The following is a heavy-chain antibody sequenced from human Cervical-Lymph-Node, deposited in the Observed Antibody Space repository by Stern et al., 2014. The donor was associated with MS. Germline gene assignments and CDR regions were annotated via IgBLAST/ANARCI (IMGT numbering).Heavy chain of an antibody. V-gene: IGHV1-69*11. Sequence: VQLVQSGAEVKKPGSSVKVSCKSSGGTFSTHAISWVRQAPGQELARLGRIIPILDTTDYAQRFQGRLTIDADESTDTAYMELRSLTPDDTAVYYCAREKSDCSGGSCFSSLDYWGQGTLVTVSS. J-gene: IGHJ4*02. D-gene: IGHD2-15*01. CDR1: GGTFSTHA. CDR2: IIPILDTT. CDR3: AREKSDCSGGSCFSSLDY.